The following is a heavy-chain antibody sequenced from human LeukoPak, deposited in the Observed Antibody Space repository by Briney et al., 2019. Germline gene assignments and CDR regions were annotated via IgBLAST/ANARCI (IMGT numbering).Heavy chain of an antibody. J-gene: IGHJ3*02. V-gene: IGHV4-34*01. Sequence: PSETLSLTCAVYGGSFNDYYWNWIRQPPGKGLEWIGEINLRGSTNYNPSLKSRVTISVDTSKNQFSLKLNSVTAADTAVYYCAKSNGYGLVDIWGQGTMVTVSS. D-gene: IGHD3-10*01. CDR2: INLRGST. CDR1: GGSFNDYY. CDR3: AKSNGYGLVDI.